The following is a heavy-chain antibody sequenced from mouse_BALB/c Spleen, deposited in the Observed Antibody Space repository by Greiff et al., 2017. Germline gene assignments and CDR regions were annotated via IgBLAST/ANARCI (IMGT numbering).Heavy chain of an antibody. J-gene: IGHJ2*01. CDR3: ARWVYDGYPFDY. CDR1: GFTFSSYA. CDR2: ISSGGST. V-gene: IGHV5-6-5*01. Sequence: EVMLVESGGGLVKPGGSLKLSCAASGFTFSSYAMSWVRQTPEKRLEWVASISSGGSTYYPDSVKGRFTISRDNARNILYLQMSSLRSEDTAMYYCARWVYDGYPFDYWGQGTTLTVSS. D-gene: IGHD2-3*01.